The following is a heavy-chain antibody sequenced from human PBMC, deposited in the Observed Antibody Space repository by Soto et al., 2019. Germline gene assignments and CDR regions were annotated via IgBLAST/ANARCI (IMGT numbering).Heavy chain of an antibody. V-gene: IGHV3-21*01. J-gene: IGHJ4*02. CDR2: ISSSSSYI. CDR3: ASSLGYCSGCSCYPHYFDY. Sequence: EVQLVESGGGLVKPGGSLRLSCAASGFTFSSYSMNWVRQAPGKGLEWVSSISSSSSYIYYADSVKGRFTISRDNAKNSLYLQMNSLRAEDTAVYYCASSLGYCSGCSCYPHYFDYWGQGTLVTVSS. CDR1: GFTFSSYS. D-gene: IGHD2-15*01.